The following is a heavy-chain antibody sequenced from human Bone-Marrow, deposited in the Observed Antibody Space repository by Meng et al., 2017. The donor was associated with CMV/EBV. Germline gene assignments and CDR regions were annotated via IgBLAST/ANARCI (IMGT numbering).Heavy chain of an antibody. D-gene: IGHD2-15*01. Sequence: GESLKISCEASGFTFSSYAMHWVRQAPGKGLEWVAVISYDGSNKYYADSVKGRFTISRDNSKNTLYLQMNSLRAEDTAVYYCARDKIVVVVAATPYFDYWGQGTLVTVSS. J-gene: IGHJ4*02. CDR1: GFTFSSYA. CDR3: ARDKIVVVVAATPYFDY. CDR2: ISYDGSNK. V-gene: IGHV3-30-3*01.